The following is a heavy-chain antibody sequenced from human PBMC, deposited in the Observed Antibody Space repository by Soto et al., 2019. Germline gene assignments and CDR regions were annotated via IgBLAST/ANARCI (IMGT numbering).Heavy chain of an antibody. J-gene: IGHJ3*01. V-gene: IGHV1-69*04. Sequence: ASVKVSCKASGGTFSSYTISWVRQAPGQGLEWMGRIIPILGIANYAQKFQGRVTITADKSTSTAYMELSSLRSEDTAVYYCARERYDILTGYYASPQGVWGQGTMVTVSS. CDR2: IIPILGIA. CDR1: GGTFSSYT. D-gene: IGHD3-9*01. CDR3: ARERYDILTGYYASPQGV.